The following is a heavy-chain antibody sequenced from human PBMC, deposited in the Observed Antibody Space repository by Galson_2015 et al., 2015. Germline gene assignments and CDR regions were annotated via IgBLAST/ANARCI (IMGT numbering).Heavy chain of an antibody. D-gene: IGHD2-15*01. CDR2: FDPEDGET. J-gene: IGHJ4*02. CDR1: GYTLTELS. V-gene: IGHV1-24*01. CDR3: ATDLVDCSGGSCYSRGRDY. Sequence: SVKVSCKVSGYTLTELSMHWVRQAPGKGLEWMGGFDPEDGETIYAQKFQGRVTMTEDTSTDTAYMELSSLRSEDTAVYYCATDLVDCSGGSCYSRGRDYWGQGTLVTVSS.